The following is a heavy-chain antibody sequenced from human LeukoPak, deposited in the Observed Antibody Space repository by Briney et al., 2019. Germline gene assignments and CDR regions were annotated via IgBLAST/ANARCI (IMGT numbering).Heavy chain of an antibody. CDR1: GFTFSNYW. CDR3: ARDFLHSPNCPGC. J-gene: IGHJ4*02. Sequence: GGSLRLSCAASGFTFSNYWMHWVRLAPGKGPMWVSRISTDGRFISYADSVKGRFTISRDNAENTLYLHMSSLRAEDTALYYCARDFLHSPNCPGCWGQGTLVTVSS. CDR2: ISTDGRFI. D-gene: IGHD1-1*01. V-gene: IGHV3-74*01.